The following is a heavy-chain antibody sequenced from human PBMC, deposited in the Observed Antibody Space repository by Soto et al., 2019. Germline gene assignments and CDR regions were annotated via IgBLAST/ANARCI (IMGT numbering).Heavy chain of an antibody. V-gene: IGHV3-23*01. D-gene: IGHD4-17*01. Sequence: EVQLLESGGGLVQPGGSLRLSCAASGFTFSTYAMTWVRQAPGKGLEWVSAISGSGGSTYYADSVKGRFTISRDNSKNTLYLQMNSLRAEDTAVYYCASCLFYDYGDPTGKANHYYYYGMDVWGQGTTVTVSS. CDR3: ASCLFYDYGDPTGKANHYYYYGMDV. CDR1: GFTFSTYA. CDR2: ISGSGGST. J-gene: IGHJ6*02.